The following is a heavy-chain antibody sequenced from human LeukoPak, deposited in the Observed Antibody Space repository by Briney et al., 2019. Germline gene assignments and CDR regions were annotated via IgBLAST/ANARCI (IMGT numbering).Heavy chain of an antibody. CDR3: ARSVVTLYWYFDL. Sequence: PSETLSLTCTVSGGSISSYYWNWIRQPPGKGLEWIGYIYYSGSTHYNPSLKSRVTISVDTSKNQLSLKLSSVTAADTAVYYCARSVVTLYWYFDLWGRGTLVTVSS. J-gene: IGHJ2*01. CDR1: GGSISSYY. CDR2: IYYSGST. V-gene: IGHV4-59*01. D-gene: IGHD4-23*01.